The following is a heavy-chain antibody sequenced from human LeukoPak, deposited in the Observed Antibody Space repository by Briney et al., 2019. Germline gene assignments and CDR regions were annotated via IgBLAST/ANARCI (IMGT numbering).Heavy chain of an antibody. CDR1: GGSISSGGYY. CDR2: IYYSGST. D-gene: IGHD3-10*01. Sequence: PSETLSLTCTVSGGSISSGGYYWSWIRQHPGKGLEWIGYIYYSGSTYYNPSLKSRVTISVDTSKNQFSLKLCSVTAADTAVYYCARDLSASLLWFGEGPMNAFDIWGQGTMVTVSS. CDR3: ARDLSASLLWFGEGPMNAFDI. V-gene: IGHV4-31*03. J-gene: IGHJ3*02.